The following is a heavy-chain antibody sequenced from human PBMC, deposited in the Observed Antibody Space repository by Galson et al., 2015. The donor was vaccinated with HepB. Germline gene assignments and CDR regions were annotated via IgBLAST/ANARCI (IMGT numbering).Heavy chain of an antibody. Sequence: QSGAEVKKPGESLKISCKASGYTFTSYGISWVRQAPGQGLEWMGWISAYNGNTNYAQKLQGRVTMTTDTSTSTAYMELRSLRSDDTAVYYCARVEGEESGSYDGARVFDYWGQGTLVTVSS. V-gene: IGHV1-18*01. CDR3: ARVEGEESGSYDGARVFDY. J-gene: IGHJ4*02. CDR2: ISAYNGNT. D-gene: IGHD1-26*01. CDR1: GYTFTSYG.